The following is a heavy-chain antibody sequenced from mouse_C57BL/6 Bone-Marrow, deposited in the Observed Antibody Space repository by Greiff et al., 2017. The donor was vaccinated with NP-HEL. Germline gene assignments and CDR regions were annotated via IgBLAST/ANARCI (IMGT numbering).Heavy chain of an antibody. CDR1: GFTFSDYG. J-gene: IGHJ3*01. Sequence: EVMLVESGGGLVQPGGSLKLSCAASGFTFSDYGMAWVRQAPRKGPEWVAFISNLAYSIYYADTVTGRFTISSENAKNTLYLEMSSLRSEDTAMYYCARQDYGRSPWFAYWGQGTLVTVSA. D-gene: IGHD1-1*01. CDR3: ARQDYGRSPWFAY. CDR2: ISNLAYSI. V-gene: IGHV5-15*01.